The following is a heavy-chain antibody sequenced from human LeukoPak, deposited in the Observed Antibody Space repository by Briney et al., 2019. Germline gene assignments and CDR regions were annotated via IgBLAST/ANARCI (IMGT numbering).Heavy chain of an antibody. CDR1: GYTFTSYY. V-gene: IGHV1-69*04. CDR2: IIPILGIA. D-gene: IGHD1-26*01. J-gene: IGHJ4*02. Sequence: GASVKVSCKASGYTFTSYYMHWVRQAPGQGLDWMGRIIPILGIANYAQKFQGRVTITADKSTSTAYMELSSLRSEDTAVYYCAREGHSGSYYGYWGQGTLVTVSS. CDR3: AREGHSGSYYGY.